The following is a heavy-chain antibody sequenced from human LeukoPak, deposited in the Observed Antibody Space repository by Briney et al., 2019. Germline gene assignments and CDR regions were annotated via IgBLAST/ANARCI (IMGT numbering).Heavy chain of an antibody. CDR1: GGSISSYY. D-gene: IGHD3-16*02. J-gene: IGHJ5*02. CDR3: ASLSNCFDP. Sequence: PSETLSLTCTVSGGSISSYYWSWIRQPPGKGLEWIGYIYYSGSRSTNYNLSLKRRVTISVNTYKNQLSLKLSSVTAADTAVYYCASLSNCFDPWGQGTLVTVSS. V-gene: IGHV4-59*01. CDR2: IYYSGSRST.